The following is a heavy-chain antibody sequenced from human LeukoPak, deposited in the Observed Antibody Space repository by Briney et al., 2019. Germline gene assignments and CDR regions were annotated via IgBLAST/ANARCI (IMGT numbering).Heavy chain of an antibody. D-gene: IGHD3-22*01. Sequence: SETLSLTCSVSGGSISRNSYYWGWIRQPPGKGLEWIGSINYSGSTYYNPSLKSRVTISVDTSKNQFSLKLSSVTAADTAVYYCARLGWSSGYYTNNYLDYWGQGTLVTVSS. CDR2: INYSGST. V-gene: IGHV4-39*07. J-gene: IGHJ4*02. CDR3: ARLGWSSGYYTNNYLDY. CDR1: GGSISRNSYY.